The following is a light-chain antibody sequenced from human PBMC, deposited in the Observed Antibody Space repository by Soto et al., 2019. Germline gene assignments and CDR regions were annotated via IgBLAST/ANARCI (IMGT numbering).Light chain of an antibody. V-gene: IGLV2-14*03. CDR1: SSDVGRYNF. J-gene: IGLJ1*01. Sequence: QSVLTQPASVSGSPGQSISISCTGTSSDVGRYNFVSWYQQRPGKAPKLIIYDVANRPSGISNRFSGSKSGNTASLTISGLQAEDEADYYCSSYTGSPALVYVFGTGTKVTVL. CDR2: DVA. CDR3: SSYTGSPALVYV.